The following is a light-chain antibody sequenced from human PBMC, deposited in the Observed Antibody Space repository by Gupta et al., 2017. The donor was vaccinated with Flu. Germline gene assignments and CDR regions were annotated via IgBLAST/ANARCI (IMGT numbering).Light chain of an antibody. CDR3: QQYHNWPPLT. J-gene: IGKJ4*01. CDR2: DAS. CDR1: QSVSSN. V-gene: IGKV3-15*01. Sequence: ERATLSCRASQSVSSNLAWYQQKPGQAPRLLIYDASTRATGVPARFSGSASGTEFSLTISSLQSEDFAVYYCQQYHNWPPLTFGGGTKVEIK.